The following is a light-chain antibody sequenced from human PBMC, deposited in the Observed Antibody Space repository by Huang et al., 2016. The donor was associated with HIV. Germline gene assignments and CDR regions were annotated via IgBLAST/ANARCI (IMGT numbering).Light chain of an antibody. CDR3: HQYNDWPPWT. J-gene: IGKJ1*01. V-gene: IGKV3-15*01. CDR1: QSVNTN. CDR2: GAS. Sequence: EIVMTQSPATLSLSPGERAIVLCRTSQSVNTNLAWYQQKPGQAPRIPIFGASTRATGVPASFKGGGSETEFTLTSDSLQSEDFAVYYCHQYNDWPPWTFGQGTKVEI.